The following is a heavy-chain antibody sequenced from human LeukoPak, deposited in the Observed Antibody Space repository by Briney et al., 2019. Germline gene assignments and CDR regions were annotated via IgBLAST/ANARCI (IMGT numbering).Heavy chain of an antibody. J-gene: IGHJ4*02. V-gene: IGHV4-61*02. CDR1: GGSISSGSYY. D-gene: IGHD6-13*01. CDR2: IYTSGST. CDR3: ARDTAGTLDY. Sequence: SETLSLTCTVSGGSISSGSYYWSWIRQLAGKGLEWIGRIYTSGSTNYNPSLKSRVTMSVDTSKNQFSLKLSSVTAADTAVYYCARDTAGTLDYWGQGTLVTVSS.